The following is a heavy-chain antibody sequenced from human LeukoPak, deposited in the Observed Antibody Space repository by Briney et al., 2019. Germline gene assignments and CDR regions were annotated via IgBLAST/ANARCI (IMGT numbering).Heavy chain of an antibody. D-gene: IGHD3-10*01. J-gene: IGHJ6*03. CDR2: IRYDGNNK. CDR1: GFPFSDYV. V-gene: IGHV3-30*19. Sequence: GGSLRLSCAASGFPFSDYVMHWVRQAPGKGLEWVSVIRYDGNNKYYADSVKGRFTISRDNSKNTLYLQMNSLESEDTAVYYCARRGGSGRKFQHYYYFYYMDVWGKGTTVTISS. CDR3: ARRGGSGRKFQHYYYFYYMDV.